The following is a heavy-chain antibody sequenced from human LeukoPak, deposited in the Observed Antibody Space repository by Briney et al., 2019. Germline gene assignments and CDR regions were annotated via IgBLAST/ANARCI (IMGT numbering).Heavy chain of an antibody. D-gene: IGHD5-12*01. V-gene: IGHV4-34*01. CDR2: INHSGST. Sequence: SETLSLTCAVYGGSFSGYYWSWIRQTPGKGLEWIGEINHSGSTNYNPSLKSRVTISVDTSKNQFSLKLSSVTAADTAVYYCARVVYSGYDFRGAMDVWGKGTTVTVSS. J-gene: IGHJ6*03. CDR3: ARVVYSGYDFRGAMDV. CDR1: GGSFSGYY.